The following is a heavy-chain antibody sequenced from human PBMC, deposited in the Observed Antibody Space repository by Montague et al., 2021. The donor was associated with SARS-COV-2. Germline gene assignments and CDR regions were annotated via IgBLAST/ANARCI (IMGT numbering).Heavy chain of an antibody. CDR2: TYYSRST. D-gene: IGHD2-21*01. Sequence: SETLSLTYSVSGASMKSYYWTWVRQSPGKGLQWIGYTYYSRSTSYDPSLQSRLTMTVDTSKNQFTLRLMSVTAADSAVYYCARVEGMIGGITHFDYWGQGLPVTVSS. CDR3: ARVEGMIGGITHFDY. J-gene: IGHJ4*02. V-gene: IGHV4-59*01. CDR1: GASMKSYY.